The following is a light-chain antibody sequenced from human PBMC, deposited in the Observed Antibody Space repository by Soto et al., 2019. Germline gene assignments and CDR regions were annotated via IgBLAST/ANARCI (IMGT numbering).Light chain of an antibody. CDR2: DAS. J-gene: IGKJ5*01. V-gene: IGKV3-11*01. CDR1: QSVSSY. Sequence: EIVLTQSPATLSLSPGERATLSCRASQSVSSYLAWYQQKPGQAPSLLIYDASNRATGIPARFSGSGYGTDFTLTISSLEPEDFAVYYCQKRSNWPSSFGQGTRQEIK. CDR3: QKRSNWPSS.